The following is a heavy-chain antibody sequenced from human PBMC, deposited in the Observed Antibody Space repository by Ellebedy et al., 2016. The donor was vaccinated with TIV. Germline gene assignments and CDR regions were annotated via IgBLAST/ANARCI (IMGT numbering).Heavy chain of an antibody. CDR2: IYTSGST. D-gene: IGHD3-16*01. V-gene: IGHV4-4*07. CDR1: GGSISSYY. Sequence: SETLSLTCTVSGGSISSYYWSWIRQPAGKGLEWIGRIYTSGSTNYNPSLKSRVTMSVDTSKNQFSLKLSSVTAADTAVYYCARGATRTSPYGMDVWGQGTTVTVSS. CDR3: ARGATRTSPYGMDV. J-gene: IGHJ6*02.